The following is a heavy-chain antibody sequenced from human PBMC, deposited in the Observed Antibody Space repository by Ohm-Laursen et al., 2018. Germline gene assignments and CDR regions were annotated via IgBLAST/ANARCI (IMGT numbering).Heavy chain of an antibody. Sequence: SDTLSLTCTVSGGSISSYYWTWIRQPAGKGLEWIGRIHTSGSTNYNPSLKSRVTMSVDTSKNQFSLKLDSVTAADTAVYYCAGNWYFDLWGRGTLVTVSS. CDR1: GGSISSYY. J-gene: IGHJ2*01. CDR2: IHTSGST. CDR3: AGNWYFDL. V-gene: IGHV4-4*07.